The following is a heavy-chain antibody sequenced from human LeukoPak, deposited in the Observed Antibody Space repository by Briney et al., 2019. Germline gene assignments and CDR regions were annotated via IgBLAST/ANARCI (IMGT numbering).Heavy chain of an antibody. CDR1: GGSISNYY. V-gene: IGHV4-59*12. J-gene: IGHJ5*02. CDR2: IYYSGST. CDR3: ARDKRDYYDSSGYSRFDP. D-gene: IGHD3-22*01. Sequence: SETLSLTCTVSGGSISNYYWSWIRQPPGKGLEWIGYIYYSGSTNYNPSLNGRVTISVDTSKNQFSLKLSSVTAADTAVYYCARDKRDYYDSSGYSRFDPWGQGTLVTVSS.